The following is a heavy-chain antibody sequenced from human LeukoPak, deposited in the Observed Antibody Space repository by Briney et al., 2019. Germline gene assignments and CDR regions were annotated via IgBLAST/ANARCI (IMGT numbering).Heavy chain of an antibody. CDR1: GGSISSYY. CDR3: ARHLMTTVVTPYYWYFDL. J-gene: IGHJ2*01. V-gene: IGHV4-59*08. CDR2: IYYSGST. D-gene: IGHD4-23*01. Sequence: SETLSLTCTVSGGSISSYYWSWIRQPPGXGLEWIXYIYYSGSTNYNPSLKSRVTISVDTSKNQFSLKLSSVTAADTAVYYCARHLMTTVVTPYYWYFDLWGRGTLVTVSS.